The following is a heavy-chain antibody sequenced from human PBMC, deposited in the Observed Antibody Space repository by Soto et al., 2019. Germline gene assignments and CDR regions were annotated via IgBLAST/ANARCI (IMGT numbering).Heavy chain of an antibody. J-gene: IGHJ6*03. V-gene: IGHV1-8*01. Sequence: GASVKVSCKASGYTFTSYDINWVRQATGQGLEWMGWMNPNSGNTGYAQKFQGRVTMTRNTSISTAYMELSSLRSEDTAVYYCARVPRVVVVPAESGYYYYMDVWGKGTTVTVSS. CDR1: GYTFTSYD. D-gene: IGHD2-2*01. CDR2: MNPNSGNT. CDR3: ARVPRVVVVPAESGYYYYMDV.